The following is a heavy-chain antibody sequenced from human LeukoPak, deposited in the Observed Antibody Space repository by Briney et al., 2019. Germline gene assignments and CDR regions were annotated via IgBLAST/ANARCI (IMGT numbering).Heavy chain of an antibody. J-gene: IGHJ4*02. V-gene: IGHV4-34*01. D-gene: IGHD6-19*01. Sequence: SETLSLTCAVYGGSFSGYYWSWIRQPPGKGLEWIGEINHSGSTNYNPSLKSRVTMSVDTSKNQFSLKLSSVTAADTAVYYCARGESGWYYFDYWGQGTLVTVSS. CDR1: GGSFSGYY. CDR3: ARGESGWYYFDY. CDR2: INHSGST.